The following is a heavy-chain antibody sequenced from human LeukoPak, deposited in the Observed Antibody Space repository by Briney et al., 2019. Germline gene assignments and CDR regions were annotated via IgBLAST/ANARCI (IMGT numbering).Heavy chain of an antibody. J-gene: IGHJ6*03. CDR2: IRYDGSNK. V-gene: IGHV3-30*02. CDR1: GFTFSSYG. CDR3: AKEHIVVVPAPYYMDV. Sequence: GGSLRLSCAASGFTFSSYGMHWVRQAPGKGLEWVAFIRYDGSNKYYADSVKGRFTISRDNSKNTLYLQMNSLRAEDTAVYYCAKEHIVVVPAPYYMDVWGKGTTVTVSS. D-gene: IGHD2-2*01.